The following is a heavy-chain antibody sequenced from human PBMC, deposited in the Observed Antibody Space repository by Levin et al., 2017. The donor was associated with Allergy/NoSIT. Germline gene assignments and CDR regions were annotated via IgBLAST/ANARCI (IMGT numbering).Heavy chain of an antibody. J-gene: IGHJ6*02. CDR1: GFTFSSYW. CDR2: IKQDGSEK. V-gene: IGHV3-7*01. Sequence: GGSLRLSCAASGFTFSSYWMSWVRQAPGKGLEWVANIKQDGSEKYYVDSVKGRFTISRDNAKNSLYLQMNSLRAEDTAVYYCARDGAIAARTAGYYYYGMDVWGQGTTVTVSS. CDR3: ARDGAIAARTAGYYYYGMDV. D-gene: IGHD6-6*01.